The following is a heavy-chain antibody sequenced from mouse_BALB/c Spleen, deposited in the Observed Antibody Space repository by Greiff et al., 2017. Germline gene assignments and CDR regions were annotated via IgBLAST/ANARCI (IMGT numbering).Heavy chain of an antibody. CDR2: ISDGGSYT. J-gene: IGHJ1*01. D-gene: IGHD2-4*01. V-gene: IGHV5-4*02. Sequence: EVKVVESGGGLVKPGGSLKLSCAASGFTFSDYYMYWVRQTPEKRLEWVATISDGGSYTYYPDSVKGRFTISRDNAKNNLYLQMSSLKSEDTAMYYCARRLRRGYFDVWGAGTTVTVSS. CDR3: ARRLRRGYFDV. CDR1: GFTFSDYY.